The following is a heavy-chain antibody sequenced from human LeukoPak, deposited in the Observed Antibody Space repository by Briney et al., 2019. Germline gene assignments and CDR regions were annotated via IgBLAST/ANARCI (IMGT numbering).Heavy chain of an antibody. CDR2: ISGTGGTT. CDR3: AKSGGL. D-gene: IGHD1-14*01. V-gene: IGHV3-23*01. Sequence: GGSLRLSCAASGFTFSSNAMCWVRQAPGKGLEWVSLISGTGGTTYYADSVRGRFTISRDNSKNTLYLQMNSLRAEDTAIYYCAKSGGLWGQGTLVTVSS. J-gene: IGHJ4*02. CDR1: GFTFSSNA.